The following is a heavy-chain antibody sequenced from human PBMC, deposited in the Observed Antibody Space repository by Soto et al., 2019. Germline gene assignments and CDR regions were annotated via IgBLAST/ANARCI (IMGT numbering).Heavy chain of an antibody. J-gene: IGHJ6*02. D-gene: IGHD2-21*02. CDR3: AKLECGGDCYPYYYYYYGMDV. V-gene: IGHV3-30*18. Sequence: QVQLVESGGGVVQPGRSLRLSCAAAGFTFSSYGMHWVRQAPGKGLEWVAVISYDGSNKYYADSVKGRLTISRDNSKNTLYLHMNSLRAEDTAVYYCAKLECGGDCYPYYYYYYGMDVWGQGTTVTVSS. CDR2: ISYDGSNK. CDR1: GFTFSSYG.